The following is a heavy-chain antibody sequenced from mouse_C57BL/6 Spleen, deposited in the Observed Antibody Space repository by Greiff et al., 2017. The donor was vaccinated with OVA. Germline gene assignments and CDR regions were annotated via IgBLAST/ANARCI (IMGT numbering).Heavy chain of an antibody. V-gene: IGHV5-17*01. D-gene: IGHD2-2*01. CDR1: GFTFSDYG. CDR2: ISSGSSTI. Sequence: EVHLVESGGGLVKPGGSLKLSCAASGFTFSDYGMHWVRQAPEKGLEWVAYISSGSSTIYYADTVKGRFTISSDNAKNTLFLQRTSLRSEDTAMYDCARGSYGCDEGFADWGQGTLVTVSA. CDR3: ARGSYGCDEGFAD. J-gene: IGHJ3*01.